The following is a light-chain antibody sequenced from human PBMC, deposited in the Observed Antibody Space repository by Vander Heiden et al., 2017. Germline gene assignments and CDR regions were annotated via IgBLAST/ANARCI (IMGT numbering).Light chain of an antibody. CDR1: QSVSTN. Sequence: EIVMPQSPATPSLSPGERATLSCRASQSVSTNLAWYQQKPGQGPRLLILAASTRSPGVPDRISGSGSGTEFALTISSLQSEDFAVYFCQQHNNWPPWTFGQGTKVEIK. CDR2: AAS. V-gene: IGKV3-15*01. J-gene: IGKJ1*01. CDR3: QQHNNWPPWT.